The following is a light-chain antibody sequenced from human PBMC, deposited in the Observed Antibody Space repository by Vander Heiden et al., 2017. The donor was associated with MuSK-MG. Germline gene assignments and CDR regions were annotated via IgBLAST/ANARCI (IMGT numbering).Light chain of an antibody. V-gene: IGKV3-11*01. CDR3: QQRSNWPPT. J-gene: IGKJ4*01. CDR1: QSVSSY. CDR2: DAS. Sequence: EIVLTQSPATLSLSPGERATLSCRASQSVSSYLAWYQQKPGQAPRLLIDDASNSAAGIPARFSGSGSGTDFSLTISSLEPEDFAVYYCQQRSNWPPTFGGGTKVEIK.